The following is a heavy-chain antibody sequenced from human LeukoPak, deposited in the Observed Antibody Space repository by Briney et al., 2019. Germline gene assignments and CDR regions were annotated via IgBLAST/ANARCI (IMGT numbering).Heavy chain of an antibody. J-gene: IGHJ4*02. D-gene: IGHD3-22*01. CDR2: ISGSGGAT. CDR3: AKRGVVIRVILVGFHKEAYYFDS. Sequence: GGSLRLSCAVSGITLSNYGMSWVRQAPGKGLEWVAGISGSGGATNYADSVKGRFTISRDNPKNTLYLQMNSLRVDDTAVYFCAKRGVVIRVILVGFHKEAYYFDSWGQGALVSVSS. CDR1: GITLSNYG. V-gene: IGHV3-23*01.